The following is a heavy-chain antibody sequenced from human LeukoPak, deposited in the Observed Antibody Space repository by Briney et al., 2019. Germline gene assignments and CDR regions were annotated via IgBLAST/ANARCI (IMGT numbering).Heavy chain of an antibody. CDR1: GGSISSSNW. J-gene: IGHJ4*02. CDR2: IYHSGST. Sequence: SETLSLTCAVSGGSISSSNWWSGVRQPPGKGLEWIGEIYHSGSTNYNPSLKSRVTISVDKSKNQFSLKLSYVTATDTAVYYCAAGLRIQAYVEDYWGQGTLVTVSS. D-gene: IGHD3-16*01. V-gene: IGHV4-4*02. CDR3: AAGLRIQAYVEDY.